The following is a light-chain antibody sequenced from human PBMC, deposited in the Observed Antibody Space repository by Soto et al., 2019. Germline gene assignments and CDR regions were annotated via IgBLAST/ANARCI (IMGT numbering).Light chain of an antibody. J-gene: IGLJ2*01. CDR3: GTWDNSLSAGV. V-gene: IGLV1-51*01. CDR2: DNN. Sequence: QSVLTQPPSVSAAPGQKVTISCSGSSSNLENNYVSWYQQLPGTAPKLLIYDNNKRPSGIPDRFSGSKSGTSATLGITGLQTGDEAEYYCGTWDNSLSAGVFGGGTKLTVL. CDR1: SSNLENNY.